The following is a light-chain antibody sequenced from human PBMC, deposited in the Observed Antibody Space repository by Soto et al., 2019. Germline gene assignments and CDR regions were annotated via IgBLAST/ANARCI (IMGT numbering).Light chain of an antibody. CDR2: SNN. Sequence: QSVLTQPPSASGTPGQRVTISCSGSSSNIGSNTVNWYQQLPGTAPKLLIYSNNQRPSGVTARFSGSKSGTSASLTISGLQSEDEADYYCAAWDDSLNGPVFGGGTKLTVL. CDR1: SSNIGSNT. CDR3: AAWDDSLNGPV. J-gene: IGLJ2*01. V-gene: IGLV1-44*01.